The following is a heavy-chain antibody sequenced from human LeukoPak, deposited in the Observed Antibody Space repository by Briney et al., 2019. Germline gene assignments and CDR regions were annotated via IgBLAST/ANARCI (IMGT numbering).Heavy chain of an antibody. V-gene: IGHV4-61*02. CDR1: GGSISSGSYY. CDR3: ASFGAWGFMDV. CDR2: IYTSGST. D-gene: IGHD3-10*01. Sequence: SQTLSLTCTVSGGSISSGSYYWSWIRQPAGKGLERIGRIYTSGSTNYNPSLKSRVTISVDTSKNQFSLKLSSVTAADTAVYYCASFGAWGFMDVWGKGTTVTISS. J-gene: IGHJ6*03.